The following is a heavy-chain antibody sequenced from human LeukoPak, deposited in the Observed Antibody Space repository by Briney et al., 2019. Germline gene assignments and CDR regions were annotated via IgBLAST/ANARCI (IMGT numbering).Heavy chain of an antibody. D-gene: IGHD2-15*01. CDR1: GGSISSGGYY. V-gene: IGHV4-31*03. Sequence: PSETLSLTCTVSGGSISSGGYYWSWIRQHPGKGLEWIGYIYYSGSTYYNPSPKSRVTISVDTSKNQFSLKLSSVTAADTAVYYCARGGIEWFDPWGQGTLVTVSS. CDR2: IYYSGST. CDR3: ARGGIEWFDP. J-gene: IGHJ5*02.